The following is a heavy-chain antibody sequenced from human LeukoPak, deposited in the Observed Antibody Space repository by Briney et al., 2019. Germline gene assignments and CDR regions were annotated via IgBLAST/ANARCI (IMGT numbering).Heavy chain of an antibody. CDR2: TNHSEAP. CDR1: GGSLSGYY. D-gene: IGHD2-2*01. Sequence: SETLSLTCAVYGGSLSGYYWAWIRQPPGKGLDWIGETNHSEAPNYNPSLKSRVTISVDTSKNQFSLKLSSVTAADTAVYYCARCRPIVVVPAAMYGKYYYYYGMDVWGQGTTVTVSS. CDR3: ARCRPIVVVPAAMYGKYYYYYGMDV. J-gene: IGHJ6*02. V-gene: IGHV4-34*01.